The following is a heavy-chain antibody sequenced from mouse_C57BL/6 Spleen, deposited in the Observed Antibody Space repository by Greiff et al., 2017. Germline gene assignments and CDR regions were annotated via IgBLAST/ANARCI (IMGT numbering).Heavy chain of an antibody. CDR2: IYPGNSDT. V-gene: IGHV1-5*01. Sequence: VQLQQSGTVLARPGASVKMSCKTSGYTFTSYWMHWVKQRPGQGLEWLGAIYPGNSDTSYNQTFKGKAKLTAVTSASTAYMELSSLTNEDSAVYYCTRKGYYDDDGPFDYWGQGTTLTVSS. CDR3: TRKGYYDDDGPFDY. D-gene: IGHD2-4*01. CDR1: GYTFTSYW. J-gene: IGHJ2*01.